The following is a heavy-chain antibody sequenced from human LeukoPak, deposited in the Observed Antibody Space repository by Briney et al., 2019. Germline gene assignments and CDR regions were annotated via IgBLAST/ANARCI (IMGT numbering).Heavy chain of an antibody. Sequence: SETLSLTCTVSGGSISSYYWSWIRQPPGKGLEWTGYIYYSGSTNYNPSLKSRVTISVDTSKNQFSLKLSSVTAADTAVYYCARAQYSSSWPPYYYYYGMDVWGQGTTVTVSS. CDR2: IYYSGST. CDR3: ARAQYSSSWPPYYYYYGMDV. CDR1: GGSISSYY. V-gene: IGHV4-59*01. D-gene: IGHD6-13*01. J-gene: IGHJ6*02.